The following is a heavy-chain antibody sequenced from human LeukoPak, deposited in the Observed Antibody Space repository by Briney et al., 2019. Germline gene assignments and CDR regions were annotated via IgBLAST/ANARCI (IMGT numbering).Heavy chain of an antibody. CDR3: ARDPRWLTPDCTSTSCYENYFDP. J-gene: IGHJ5*02. CDR2: IYHSGSA. CDR1: GYSISSGYQ. V-gene: IGHV4-38-2*02. Sequence: SETLSLTCGVSGYSISSGYQWAWIRQSPGKGLEWIGSIYHSGSAHYNPSLKSRVTISVETSKNQFSLNMYSVTAADTAVYYCARDPRWLTPDCTSTSCYENYFDPWGQGTLVTVPS. D-gene: IGHD2-2*01.